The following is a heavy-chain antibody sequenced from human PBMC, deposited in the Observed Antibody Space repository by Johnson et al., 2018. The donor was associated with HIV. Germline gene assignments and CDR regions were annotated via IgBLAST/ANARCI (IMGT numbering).Heavy chain of an antibody. Sequence: QVQLVESGGGVVQPGGSLRLSCAASGFTFSSEGRHGGRQEKGKGRERGAGKRDEGRNKYYADSVKGRFPISRDNSKNTLYLQMNSLRAEDTAVYYCAKDAYGYGDYGAFDIWGQGTMVTVSS. D-gene: IGHD4-17*01. V-gene: IGHV3-30*02. CDR1: GFTFSSEG. CDR3: AKDAYGYGDYGAFDI. J-gene: IGHJ3*02. CDR2: KRDEGRNK.